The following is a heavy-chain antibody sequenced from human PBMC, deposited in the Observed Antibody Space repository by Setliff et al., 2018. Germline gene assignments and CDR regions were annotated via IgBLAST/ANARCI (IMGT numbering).Heavy chain of an antibody. CDR2: IMPKFGTP. Sequence: ASVKVSCKASGGTFSNYCISWVRQAPGQGLEWMGGIMPKFGTPNRSQKFQGRVTITADESTSTAYMELSGLTSEDTAVYYCARDGISWLNWLDPWGQGTPVTVSS. J-gene: IGHJ5*02. CDR1: GGTFSNYC. D-gene: IGHD6-13*01. V-gene: IGHV1-69*13. CDR3: ARDGISWLNWLDP.